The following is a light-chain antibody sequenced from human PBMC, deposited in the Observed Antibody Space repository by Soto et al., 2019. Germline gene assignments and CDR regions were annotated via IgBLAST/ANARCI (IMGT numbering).Light chain of an antibody. Sequence: QSVLTQPPSVSGAPGQRVTISCTGSSSSVGAGYDVHWYQHLPGTAPKLLIFSNTNRPSGVPDRFSGSKSGTPVSLAIAGLQAEDEGDYYCQSYDNILSAVVFGGGTKVTVL. CDR1: SSSVGAGYD. V-gene: IGLV1-40*01. J-gene: IGLJ2*01. CDR3: QSYDNILSAVV. CDR2: SNT.